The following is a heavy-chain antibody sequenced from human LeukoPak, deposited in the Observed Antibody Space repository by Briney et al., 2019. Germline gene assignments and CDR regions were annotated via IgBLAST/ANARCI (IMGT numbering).Heavy chain of an antibody. J-gene: IGHJ4*02. Sequence: SVKVSCKASGGTFSSYAISWVRQAPGQGLEWMGRIIPILGIANYAQKFQGRVTITADKSTSTAYMELSSLRSEDTAVYYCARDRTYPAVVTYDYWGQGTLVTVSS. D-gene: IGHD2-21*02. V-gene: IGHV1-69*04. CDR3: ARDRTYPAVVTYDY. CDR1: GGTFSSYA. CDR2: IIPILGIA.